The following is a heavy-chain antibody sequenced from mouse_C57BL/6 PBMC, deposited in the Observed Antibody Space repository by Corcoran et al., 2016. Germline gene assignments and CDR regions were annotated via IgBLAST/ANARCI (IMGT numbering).Heavy chain of an antibody. V-gene: IGHV9-3*01. CDR2: INTYSGVP. CDR1: GYTFTTYG. D-gene: IGHD3-2*02. CDR3: ARGSGYVDYAMDY. J-gene: IGHJ4*01. Sequence: QIQLVLSGPELKKPGETVKISCKAAGYTFTTYGMSWVKQAPGKGLNWMGWINTYSGVPTYADDFKGRFAFSLETSASTAYLQINNLKNEDTATYFCARGSGYVDYAMDYWGQGTSVTVSS.